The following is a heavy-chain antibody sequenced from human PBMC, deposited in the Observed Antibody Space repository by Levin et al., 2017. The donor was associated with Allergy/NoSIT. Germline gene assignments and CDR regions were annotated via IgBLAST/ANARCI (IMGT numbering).Heavy chain of an antibody. CDR2: INHSGST. CDR3: ARDRVVQAYGMDV. V-gene: IGHV4-34*01. CDR1: GGSFSGYY. J-gene: IGHJ6*02. Sequence: SETLSLTCAVYGGSFSGYYWSWIRQPPGKGLEWIGEINHSGSTNYNPSLKSRVTISVDTSKNQFSLKLSSVTAADTAVYYCARDRVVQAYGMDVWGQGTTVTVSS. D-gene: IGHD3-3*01.